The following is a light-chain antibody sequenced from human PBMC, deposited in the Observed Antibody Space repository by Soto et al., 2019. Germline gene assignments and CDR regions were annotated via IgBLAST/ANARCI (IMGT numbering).Light chain of an antibody. CDR3: QSYDRTNVV. CDR2: RDD. J-gene: IGLJ2*01. CDR1: RGSVASNY. V-gene: IGLV6-57*03. Sequence: NFMLTQPHSVSESPGKTITLSCARSRGSVASNYVQWFQQRPGSAPTTIIYRDDQRPSGVPDRFSASVDSSSNSASLTISVLKNEDEADYYCQSYDRTNVVFGGGTKLTVL.